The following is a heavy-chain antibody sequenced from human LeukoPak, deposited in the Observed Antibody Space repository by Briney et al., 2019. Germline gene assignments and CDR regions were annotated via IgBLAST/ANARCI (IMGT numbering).Heavy chain of an antibody. V-gene: IGHV3-11*01. CDR3: ARAPLPVVSSGWYGFDY. CDR2: ISSSGSTI. CDR1: GFTFSDYY. D-gene: IGHD6-19*01. Sequence: GGSLRLSCAASGFTFSDYYMSWIRQAPGKGLEWVSYISSSGSTIYYADSVKGRFTISRDNAKNSLYLQMNSLRAEDTAVYYCARAPLPVVSSGWYGFDYWGQGTLVTVSS. J-gene: IGHJ4*02.